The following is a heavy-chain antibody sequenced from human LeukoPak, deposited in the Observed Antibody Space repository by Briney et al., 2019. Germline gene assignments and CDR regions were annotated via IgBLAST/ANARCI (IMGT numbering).Heavy chain of an antibody. CDR1: GVTFSNYS. CDR3: ARDSY. CDR2: ISTRSTYI. J-gene: IGHJ4*02. V-gene: IGHV3-21*01. Sequence: GGSLRLSCAASGVTFSNYSMNWVRQAPGKGLEWVSSISTRSTYIYYADSVKGRFTISRDNAKNSLYLQMNSLRAEDTAVYYCARDSYWGQGTLVTVSS.